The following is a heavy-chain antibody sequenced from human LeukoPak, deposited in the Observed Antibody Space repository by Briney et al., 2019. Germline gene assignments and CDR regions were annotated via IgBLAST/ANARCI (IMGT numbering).Heavy chain of an antibody. CDR3: ASLGFPVQLERRVDYFDY. J-gene: IGHJ4*02. Sequence: ASVKVSCKASGRTFSSYAISWVRQAPGQGLEWMGGIIPIFGTANYAQKFRGRVTITADESTSTAYMELSSLRSEDTAVYYCASLGFPVQLERRVDYFDYWGQGTLVTVSS. V-gene: IGHV1-69*13. CDR1: GRTFSSYA. CDR2: IIPIFGTA. D-gene: IGHD1-1*01.